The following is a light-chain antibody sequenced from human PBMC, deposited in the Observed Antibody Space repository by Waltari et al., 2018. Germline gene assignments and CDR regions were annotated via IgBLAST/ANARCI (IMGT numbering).Light chain of an antibody. V-gene: IGLV2-23*02. CDR1: SSDVGNSYR. CDR2: EVT. Sequence: QSALTQPASVSGSPGQSITISCTGTSSDVGNSYRVSWYQKHPGKAPKLKIYEVTKRLSWVYPRFSESKPCKTASLTISGLQTEDEADYYCCSSTYKNLWVFGGGTKLTVL. J-gene: IGLJ3*02. CDR3: CSSTYKNLWV.